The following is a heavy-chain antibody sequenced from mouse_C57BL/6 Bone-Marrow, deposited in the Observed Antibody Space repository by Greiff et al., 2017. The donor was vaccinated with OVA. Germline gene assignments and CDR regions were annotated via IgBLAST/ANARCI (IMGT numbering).Heavy chain of an antibody. CDR3: AASRLLRFLYYYAMDY. D-gene: IGHD1-1*01. J-gene: IGHJ4*01. CDR2: IYPGDGDT. Sequence: QVQLQQSGPELVKPGASVKISCKASGYAFSSSWMNWVKQRPGKGLEWIGRIYPGDGDTNYNGKFKGKATLTADKSSSTAYMQLSSLTSEDSAVYFCAASRLLRFLYYYAMDYWGQGTPVTVSS. CDR1: GYAFSSSW. V-gene: IGHV1-82*01.